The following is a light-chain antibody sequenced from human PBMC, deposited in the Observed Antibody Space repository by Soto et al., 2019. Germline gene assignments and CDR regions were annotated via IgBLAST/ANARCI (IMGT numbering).Light chain of an antibody. CDR3: AVLDDGLSGWV. Sequence: QSVLTQPPSASGTPGQSVTISCSGSSSNIGNNFVFWYHQVPGTAPVLLIYANTQRSSGVPDRVSGSKSGTSASRAISGLRDDDEGDYYGAVLDDGLSGWVLGGGTKLTVL. V-gene: IGLV1-47*02. J-gene: IGLJ3*02. CDR1: SSNIGNNF. CDR2: ANT.